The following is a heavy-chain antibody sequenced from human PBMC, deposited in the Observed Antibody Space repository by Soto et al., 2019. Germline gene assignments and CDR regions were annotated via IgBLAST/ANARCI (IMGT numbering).Heavy chain of an antibody. Sequence: PSETLSLTCAVYGGYFRGYYWSWIRQPPGKGLEWIGEINHSGSTNYNPSLKSRVTISVDTSKNQFSLKLSSVTAADTAVYYCAREYCSSTSCYAYFDYWGQGTLVTVSS. CDR2: INHSGST. J-gene: IGHJ4*02. CDR3: AREYCSSTSCYAYFDY. V-gene: IGHV4-34*01. CDR1: GGYFRGYY. D-gene: IGHD2-2*01.